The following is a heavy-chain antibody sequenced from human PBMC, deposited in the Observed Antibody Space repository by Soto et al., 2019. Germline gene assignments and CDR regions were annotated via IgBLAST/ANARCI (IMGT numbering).Heavy chain of an antibody. D-gene: IGHD3-9*01. V-gene: IGHV4-34*01. CDR2: INNSGRT. CDR3: ARLNFGGRYFYESSDDAFDI. J-gene: IGHJ3*02. CDR1: GGSFSDYY. Sequence: PSETLSLTCAVHGGSFSDYYWSWIRQPPGKGLEWIGEINNSGRTNYNPSLKSRVTISVDTSKNQFSLKLSSMTAADTAVYYCARLNFGGRYFYESSDDAFDIWGRGTMVT.